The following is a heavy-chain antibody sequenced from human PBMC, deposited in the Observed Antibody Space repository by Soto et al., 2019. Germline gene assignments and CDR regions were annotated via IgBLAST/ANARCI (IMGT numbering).Heavy chain of an antibody. J-gene: IGHJ4*02. CDR2: ISSSGSTI. D-gene: IGHD6-19*01. Sequence: AGGSLRLSCAASGFTFSDYYMSWIRQAPGKGLEWVSYISSSGSTIYYADSVKGRFTISRDNAKNSLYLQMNSLRAEDTAVYYCATPIHSSGWYPYWGQGTLVTVSS. V-gene: IGHV3-11*01. CDR1: GFTFSDYY. CDR3: ATPIHSSGWYPY.